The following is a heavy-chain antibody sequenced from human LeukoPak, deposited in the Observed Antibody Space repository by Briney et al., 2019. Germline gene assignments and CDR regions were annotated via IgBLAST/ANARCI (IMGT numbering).Heavy chain of an antibody. CDR2: IYYSGST. CDR3: ARDYFGSWFDP. Sequence: SETLSLTCTVSGGSISSYYWSWIWQPPGKGLEWIGYIYYSGSTNYNPSLKSRVTISVDTSKNQFSLKLSSVTAADTAVYYCARDYFGSWFDPWGQGTLVTVSS. D-gene: IGHD2-15*01. CDR1: GGSISSYY. V-gene: IGHV4-59*01. J-gene: IGHJ5*02.